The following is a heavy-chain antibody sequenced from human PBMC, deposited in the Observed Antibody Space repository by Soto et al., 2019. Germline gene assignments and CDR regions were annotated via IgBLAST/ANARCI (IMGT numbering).Heavy chain of an antibody. D-gene: IGHD6-6*01. CDR2: FDPEDGET. CDR3: ATGGSLNSYYYYYYGMDV. J-gene: IGHJ6*02. V-gene: IGHV1-24*01. Sequence: ASVKVSCKVSGYTLTELSMHWVRQAPGKGLEWMGGFDPEDGETIYAQKFQGRVTMTEDTSTDTAYMELSSLRSEDTAVYYCATGGSLNSYYYYYYGMDVWGQGTTVTVS. CDR1: GYTLTELS.